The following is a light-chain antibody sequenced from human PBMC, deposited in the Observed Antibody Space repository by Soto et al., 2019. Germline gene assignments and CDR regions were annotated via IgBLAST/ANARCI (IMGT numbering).Light chain of an antibody. V-gene: IGKV3-20*01. Sequence: EIVLTQSPGTLSLSPGERATLSCRASQSVSSSYLAWYQQKPGQAPRLLIYGASSRATGIPDRFSGSGSGTDFTLTISRLEPEDFAVYYCQQYISWPLTFGGGTKVDIK. CDR2: GAS. CDR1: QSVSSSY. J-gene: IGKJ4*01. CDR3: QQYISWPLT.